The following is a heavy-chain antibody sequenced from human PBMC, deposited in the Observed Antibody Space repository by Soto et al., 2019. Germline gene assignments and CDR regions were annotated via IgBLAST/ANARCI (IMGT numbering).Heavy chain of an antibody. CDR1: GFTFDDYA. CDR2: ISWNSGSI. CDR3: AKDMATVTSLGGVSGYYYGMDV. D-gene: IGHD4-17*01. V-gene: IGHV3-9*01. J-gene: IGHJ6*02. Sequence: EVQLVESGGDLVQPGRSLRLSCAASGFTFDDYAMHWVRQAPGKGLEWVSGISWNSGSIGYADSVKGRFTISRDNAKNSLYLQTNSLRAEDTALYYCAKDMATVTSLGGVSGYYYGMDVWGQGTTVTVSS.